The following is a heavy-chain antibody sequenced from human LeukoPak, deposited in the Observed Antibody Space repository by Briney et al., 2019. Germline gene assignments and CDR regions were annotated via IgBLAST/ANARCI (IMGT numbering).Heavy chain of an antibody. V-gene: IGHV3-30*04. CDR3: ARDRYGMDV. CDR1: GFTFSSYA. J-gene: IGHJ6*02. CDR2: ISYDGSNK. Sequence: GRSLRLSCAASGFTFSSYAMHWVRQAPGKGLEWVAVISYDGSNKYYADSVKGRFTISRDNAKNTLYLQMNSLRAEDTAVYYCARDRYGMDVWGQGTTVTVSS.